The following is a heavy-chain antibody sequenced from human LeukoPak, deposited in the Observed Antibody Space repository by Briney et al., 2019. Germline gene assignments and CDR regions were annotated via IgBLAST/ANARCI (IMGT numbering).Heavy chain of an antibody. CDR2: IYPGDSDT. D-gene: IGHD5-24*01. CDR1: EYRSVYFG. V-gene: IGHV5-51*01. J-gene: IGHJ4*02. CDR3: AEASRECYNQKFDH. Sequence: GESLNTSVKRLEYRSVYFGIGGSGQMPGKGLEWMGIIYPGDSDTRYRPSFQGQVTISADSSTSTAYLQWSSLRASDTSLFSGAEASRECYNQKFDHWGQGTLVTVSS.